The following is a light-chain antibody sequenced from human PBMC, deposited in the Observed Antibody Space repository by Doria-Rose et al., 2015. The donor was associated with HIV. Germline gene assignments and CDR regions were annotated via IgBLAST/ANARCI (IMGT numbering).Light chain of an antibody. Sequence: TQSPESLGMSLGERATLNCKSNQSLLYTSKNYLAWYQQKPGQPTKLLIYWASTRQSGVPARFSGSGSGTDFTLTISSPEAEDVAVYYCQQYYDTPSFGPGTTVDIK. CDR2: WAS. CDR1: QSLLYTSKNY. V-gene: IGKV4-1*01. J-gene: IGKJ3*01. CDR3: QQYYDTPS.